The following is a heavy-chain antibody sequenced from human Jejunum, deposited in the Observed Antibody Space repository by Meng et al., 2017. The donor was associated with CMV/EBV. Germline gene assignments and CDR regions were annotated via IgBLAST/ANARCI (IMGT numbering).Heavy chain of an antibody. D-gene: IGHD6-19*01. J-gene: IGHJ4*02. V-gene: IGHV4-30-4*01. CDR3: ARGYSSGWNYFHY. CDR1: GASISRCEFC. CDR2: IDNRGST. Sequence: HLQESGPGLVRPSQTLSLTCTSSGASISRCEFCWSWIRQPPGKGLEYIGYIDNRGSTYYNPSLKSRVTMSMDTSKNQFSLKLTSVTAADTAVYYCARGYSSGWNYFHYWGQGTLVTVSS.